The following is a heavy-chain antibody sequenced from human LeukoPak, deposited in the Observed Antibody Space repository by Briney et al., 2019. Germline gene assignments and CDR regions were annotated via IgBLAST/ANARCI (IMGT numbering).Heavy chain of an antibody. V-gene: IGHV1-2*02. D-gene: IGHD6-13*01. J-gene: IGHJ3*02. Sequence: ASVKVSCKASGYTFTGYYTHWVRQAPGQGLEWMGWINPNSGGTNYAQKFQGRVTMTRDTSISTAYMELSRLRSDDTAVYYCARVGYSGYDAFDIWGQGTMVTVSS. CDR3: ARVGYSGYDAFDI. CDR2: INPNSGGT. CDR1: GYTFTGYY.